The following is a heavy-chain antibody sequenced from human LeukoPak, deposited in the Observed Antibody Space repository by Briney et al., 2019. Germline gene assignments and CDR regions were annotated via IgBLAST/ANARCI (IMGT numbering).Heavy chain of an antibody. Sequence: PGGSLRLSCAASGFTFSNYWMNWVRQAPGKGLEWVSAISGSGGSTYYADSVKGRFTISRDNSKNTLYLQMNSLRAEDTAVYYCAKDRSYYDSSGAFDIWGQGTMVTVSS. D-gene: IGHD3-22*01. CDR1: GFTFSNYW. CDR2: ISGSGGST. CDR3: AKDRSYYDSSGAFDI. J-gene: IGHJ3*02. V-gene: IGHV3-23*01.